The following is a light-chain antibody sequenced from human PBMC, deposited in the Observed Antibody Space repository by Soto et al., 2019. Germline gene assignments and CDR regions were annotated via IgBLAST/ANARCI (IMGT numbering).Light chain of an antibody. CDR3: QHYNSYSEA. J-gene: IGKJ1*01. CDR1: QTISSW. Sequence: DIQMTQSPSTLSGSVGDSVTITCRASQTISSWLAWYQQKPGKAPKLLIYKASTLKSGVPSRFSGSGSGTEFTLTISSLQPDDFATYYCQHYNSYSEAFGQWTKVELK. CDR2: KAS. V-gene: IGKV1-5*03.